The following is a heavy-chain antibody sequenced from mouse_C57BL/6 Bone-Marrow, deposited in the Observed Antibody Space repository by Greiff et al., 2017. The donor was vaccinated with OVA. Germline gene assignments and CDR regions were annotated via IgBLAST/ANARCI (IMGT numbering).Heavy chain of an antibody. D-gene: IGHD1-1*01. CDR3: AREGSYYYGSSYRFAY. Sequence: VQLQQPGAELVMPGASVKLSCKASGYTFTSYWMHWVKQRPGQGLEWIGEIDPSDSYTNYNQKFKGKSTLTVDKSSSTAYMQRSSLTSEDSAVYYCAREGSYYYGSSYRFAYWGQGTLVTVSA. V-gene: IGHV1-69*01. J-gene: IGHJ3*01. CDR2: IDPSDSYT. CDR1: GYTFTSYW.